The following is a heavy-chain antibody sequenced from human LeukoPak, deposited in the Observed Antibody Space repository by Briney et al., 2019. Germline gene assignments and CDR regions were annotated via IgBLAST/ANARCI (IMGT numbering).Heavy chain of an antibody. CDR2: IYSGGST. CDR3: ARVGGYGDYSFSY. J-gene: IGHJ4*02. V-gene: IGHV3-53*04. CDR1: GFTFSTHW. Sequence: PGGSLRLSCAASGFTFSTHWMSWVRQAPGKGLEWVSVIYSGGSTYYADSVKGRFTLSRHNSKNTLYLQMNSLRAEDTAVYYCARVGGYGDYSFSYWGQGALVTVSS. D-gene: IGHD4-17*01.